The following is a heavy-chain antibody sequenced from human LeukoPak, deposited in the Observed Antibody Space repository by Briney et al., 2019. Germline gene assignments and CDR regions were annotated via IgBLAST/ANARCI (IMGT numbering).Heavy chain of an antibody. V-gene: IGHV3-7*01. D-gene: IGHD2-15*01. J-gene: IGHJ4*02. CDR1: GFPFSSYW. Sequence: GSLRLSCAASGFPFSSYWMSWVRQAPGKGLEWVANIKQDGSEKYYVDSVKGRFTISRDNAKNSLYLQMNSLRAEDTAVYYCARVATINCSGGSCARYYFDYWGQGTLVTVSS. CDR3: ARVATINCSGGSCARYYFDY. CDR2: IKQDGSEK.